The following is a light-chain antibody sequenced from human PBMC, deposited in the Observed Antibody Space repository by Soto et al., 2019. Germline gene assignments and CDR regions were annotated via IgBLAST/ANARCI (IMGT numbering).Light chain of an antibody. CDR2: DAS. J-gene: IGKJ1*01. CDR3: QQYNSYSWT. Sequence: EIRMSLSPSTLSASVGDRVTITCRASQSISSWLAWYQQKPGKAPKLLIYDASSLESGVPSRFSGSGSGTEFTLTISSLQPDDFATYYCQQYNSYSWTFGQGTKVDVK. CDR1: QSISSW. V-gene: IGKV1-5*01.